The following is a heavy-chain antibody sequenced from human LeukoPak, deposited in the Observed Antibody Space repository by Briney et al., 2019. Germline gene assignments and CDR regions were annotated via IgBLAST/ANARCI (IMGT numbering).Heavy chain of an antibody. D-gene: IGHD3-10*01. CDR3: ARLGFGEYYFDY. CDR2: IYYSGST. CDR1: GGSISSSSYY. Sequence: NPSETLSLTCTVSGGSISSSSYYWGWIRQPPGKGLEWIGSIYYSGSTYYNPSLKRRVTISVDTSKNQFSLKLSSVTAADTAVYYCARLGFGEYYFDYWGQGTLVTVSS. J-gene: IGHJ4*02. V-gene: IGHV4-39*01.